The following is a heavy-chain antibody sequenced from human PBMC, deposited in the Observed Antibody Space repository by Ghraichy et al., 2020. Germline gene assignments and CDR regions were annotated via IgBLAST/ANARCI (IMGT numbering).Heavy chain of an antibody. Sequence: SETLSLTCAVYGGSFSGYYWSWIRQPPGKGLEWMGEISHGGSTNSNPSLESRVTMSVDTSKNQFSLRLTSVTAADTAVYYCARDRKKIRRTTARGSTFDVWGQGTMVTVSS. CDR2: ISHGGST. CDR3: ARDRKKIRRTTARGSTFDV. J-gene: IGHJ3*01. V-gene: IGHV4-34*01. D-gene: IGHD3-16*01. CDR1: GGSFSGYY.